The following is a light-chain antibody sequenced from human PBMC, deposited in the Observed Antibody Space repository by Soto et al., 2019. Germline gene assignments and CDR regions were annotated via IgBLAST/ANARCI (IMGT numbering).Light chain of an antibody. J-gene: IGKJ5*01. Sequence: EIVMTQSPATLSVSQGERATLSCRASQSVSSKYLAWYQQKPGQTPRLLVYGASSRATGIPDRSSGSGSGTDFTLTISRLEPEDFAVNYCQQHGTSPITFGQGTRLEIK. CDR1: QSVSSKY. CDR3: QQHGTSPIT. V-gene: IGKV3-20*01. CDR2: GAS.